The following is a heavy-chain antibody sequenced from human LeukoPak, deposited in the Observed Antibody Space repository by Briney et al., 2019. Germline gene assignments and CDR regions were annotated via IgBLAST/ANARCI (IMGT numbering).Heavy chain of an antibody. CDR1: GFTVSSNY. Sequence: GGSLRLSCAASGFTVSSNYMSWVRQAPGKGLEWASVIYSGGTTYYADSVKGRFTISRDNSKNTLYLQMNSLSAEDTAVYYCAREPPYGDYFDYWGQGTLVTVSS. D-gene: IGHD4-17*01. J-gene: IGHJ4*02. CDR2: IYSGGTT. V-gene: IGHV3-53*01. CDR3: AREPPYGDYFDY.